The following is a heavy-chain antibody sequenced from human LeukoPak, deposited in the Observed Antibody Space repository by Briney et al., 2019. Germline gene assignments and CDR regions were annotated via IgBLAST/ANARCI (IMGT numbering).Heavy chain of an antibody. Sequence: GGSLRLSCAASRFKFDDFAMHWVRQAPGKGLEWVSLISGDGRDAYYADSVKGRFSISRDNTKNSLSLQMNILRPEDTALYYCGQDSEQQLINWAQGTLVTVSS. CDR3: GQDSEQQLIN. CDR2: ISGDGRDA. V-gene: IGHV3-43*02. J-gene: IGHJ4*02. CDR1: RFKFDDFA. D-gene: IGHD6-13*01.